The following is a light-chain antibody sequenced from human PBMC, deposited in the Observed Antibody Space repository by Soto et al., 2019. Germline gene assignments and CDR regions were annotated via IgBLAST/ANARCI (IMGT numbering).Light chain of an antibody. CDR3: ATWDDSLNAWV. Sequence: QSVLTQPPSASGTPGQRVTISCSGGSSKIGRYTVNWYQQLPGTATKLLIYSNNQRPSGVPDRFSGSKSGTSASLAISGLQSEDEAEYYCATWDDSLNAWVFGGGTQVTVL. CDR1: SSKIGRYT. J-gene: IGLJ3*02. V-gene: IGLV1-44*01. CDR2: SNN.